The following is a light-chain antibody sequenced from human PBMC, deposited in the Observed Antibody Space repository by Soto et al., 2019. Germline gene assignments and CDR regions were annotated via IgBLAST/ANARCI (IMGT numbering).Light chain of an antibody. V-gene: IGLV2-14*01. CDR2: EVS. CDR1: SGDVGAYNY. J-gene: IGLJ1*01. Sequence: QSALTQPASMSASPGQSITISCTGTSGDVGAYNYVSWYQQHPGKAPKLMIYEVSNRPSGVSNRFSGSKSGSTASLTISGLQAEDEADYYCSSYTSSSTLAYVFGTGTKLTVL. CDR3: SSYTSSSTLAYV.